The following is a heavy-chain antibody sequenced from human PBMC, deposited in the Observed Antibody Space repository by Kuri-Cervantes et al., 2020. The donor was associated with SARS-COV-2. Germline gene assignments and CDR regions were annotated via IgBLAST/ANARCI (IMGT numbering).Heavy chain of an antibody. CDR1: GGTFNSFG. V-gene: IGHV1-69*13. D-gene: IGHD3-10*01. Sequence: ASVKVSCKASGGTFNSFGFTWVRQAPGRGLEWMGQILPVFGTTTYAQRFQGRVAITADESSTTAYMDLNSLRSDDTAVYFCARGRLKYNNGLGFHYFDDWGQGTVVTVSS. CDR3: ARGRLKYNNGLGFHYFDD. CDR2: ILPVFGTT. J-gene: IGHJ4*02.